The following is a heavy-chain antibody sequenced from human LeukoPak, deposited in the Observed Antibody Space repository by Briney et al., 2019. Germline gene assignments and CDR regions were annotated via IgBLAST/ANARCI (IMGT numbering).Heavy chain of an antibody. D-gene: IGHD3-22*01. CDR1: GYTFTKYA. J-gene: IGHJ4*02. Sequence: ASVKVSCKASGYTFTKYAISWVRQAPGQGLEWMGWISGYNGNTNYAQRLQDRVTMTTDTSTSTAYMDLRSLRSDDTAVYYCARGGYYDKSGHYHGLFDYWGQGTLFTVSS. V-gene: IGHV1-18*01. CDR2: ISGYNGNT. CDR3: ARGGYYDKSGHYHGLFDY.